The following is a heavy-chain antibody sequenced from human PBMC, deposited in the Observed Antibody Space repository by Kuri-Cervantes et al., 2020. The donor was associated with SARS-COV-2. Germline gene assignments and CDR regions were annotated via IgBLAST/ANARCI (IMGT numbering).Heavy chain of an antibody. Sequence: GESLKISCAGSGFTFSRYAIHCVRQAPGKGLEWVAVISDDGKKRYYADSVKGRFTISRDNSKNTLYLQMNSLRAEDTAVYYCARDGSLGIFGPYYFDYWGQGTLVTVSS. D-gene: IGHD3-3*01. J-gene: IGHJ4*02. CDR1: GFTFSRYA. CDR3: ARDGSLGIFGPYYFDY. V-gene: IGHV3-30*04. CDR2: ISDDGKKR.